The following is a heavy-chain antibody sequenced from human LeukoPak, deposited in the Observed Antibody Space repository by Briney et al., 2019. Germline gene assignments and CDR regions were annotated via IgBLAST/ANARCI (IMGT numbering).Heavy chain of an antibody. J-gene: IGHJ3*02. V-gene: IGHV3-23*01. CDR2: ISGSGGST. Sequence: TGGSLRLSYAASGFTFSSYAMSWVRQAPGKGLEWVSAISGSGGSTYYADSEKGRFTISRDKSKNTLYLQMNSLRAEDTAVYYCAKDVRAMANAFDIWGQGTMVTVSS. CDR3: AKDVRAMANAFDI. CDR1: GFTFSSYA. D-gene: IGHD5-18*01.